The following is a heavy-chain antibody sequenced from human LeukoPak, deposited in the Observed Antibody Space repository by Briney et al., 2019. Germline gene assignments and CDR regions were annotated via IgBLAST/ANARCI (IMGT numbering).Heavy chain of an antibody. J-gene: IGHJ2*01. D-gene: IGHD5-12*01. CDR2: IIPIFGTA. CDR1: GGTFSSYA. V-gene: IGHV1-69*06. Sequence: GASVKVSCKASGGTFSSYAISWVRQAPGQGLEWMGGIIPIFGTANYAQRFQGRVTITADKSTSTAYMELSSLRSEDTAVYYCARAPPYSGYDSLVWYFDLWGRGTLVTVSS. CDR3: ARAPPYSGYDSLVWYFDL.